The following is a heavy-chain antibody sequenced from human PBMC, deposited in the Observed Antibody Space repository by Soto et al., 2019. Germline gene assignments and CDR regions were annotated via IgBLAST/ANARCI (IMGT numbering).Heavy chain of an antibody. CDR1: GFTFSSYA. CDR3: AKATRWELLSPIDY. Sequence: EVQLLESGGGLVQPGGSLRLSCAASGFTFSSYAMSWVRQAPGKGLEWGSAISGSGGSTYYADSVKGRFTISRDNSKNTLSLQMNSLRAEDTAVYYCAKATRWELLSPIDYWGQGTLVIVSS. V-gene: IGHV3-23*01. J-gene: IGHJ4*02. D-gene: IGHD1-26*01. CDR2: ISGSGGST.